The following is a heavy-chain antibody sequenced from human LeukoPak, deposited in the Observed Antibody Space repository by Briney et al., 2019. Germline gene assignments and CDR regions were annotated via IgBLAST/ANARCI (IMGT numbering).Heavy chain of an antibody. D-gene: IGHD3-22*01. Sequence: SETLSLTCAVYGGSFSGYYWSWIRQPPGKGLEWIGEINHSGSTNYNPSLKSRVTISVDTSKNQFSLKLSSMTAADTAVYYCARRASSGYFIKLDYWGQGTLVTVSS. CDR3: ARRASSGYFIKLDY. V-gene: IGHV4-34*01. CDR1: GGSFSGYY. J-gene: IGHJ4*02. CDR2: INHSGST.